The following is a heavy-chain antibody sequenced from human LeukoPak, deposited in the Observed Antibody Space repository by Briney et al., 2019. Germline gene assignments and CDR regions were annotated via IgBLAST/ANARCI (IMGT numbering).Heavy chain of an antibody. CDR2: IRYDGSNK. J-gene: IGHJ4*02. CDR3: AKVASSSWYSPGRYYFDY. CDR1: GFTFDDYA. Sequence: PGGSLRLSCAASGFTFDDYAMHWVRQAPGKGLEWVAFIRYDGSNKYYADSVKGRFTISRDNSKNTLYLQMNSLGAEDTAVYYCAKVASSSWYSPGRYYFDYWGQGTLVTVSS. V-gene: IGHV3-30*02. D-gene: IGHD6-13*01.